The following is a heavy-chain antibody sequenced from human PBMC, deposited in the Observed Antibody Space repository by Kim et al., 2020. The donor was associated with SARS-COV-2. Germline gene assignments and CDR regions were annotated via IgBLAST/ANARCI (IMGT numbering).Heavy chain of an antibody. Sequence: SQTLSLTCADSGDSVSRYIWTWIRQSPSRGLEWLGRTYYTSKLYNDYAPSLKSRITIKPDTSKNQVSLQLNSVTPEDTAVYFCARGKFFEYLGQGTLVTV. V-gene: IGHV6-1*01. J-gene: IGHJ4*02. CDR3: ARGKFFEY. CDR2: TYYTSKLYN. CDR1: GDSVSRYI.